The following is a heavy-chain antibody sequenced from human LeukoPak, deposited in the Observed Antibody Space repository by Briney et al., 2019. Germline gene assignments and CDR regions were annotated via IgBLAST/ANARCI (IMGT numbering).Heavy chain of an antibody. Sequence: SQTLSLTCAVYGGSFSGYYWSWIRQPPGKGLEWIGEINHSGSTNYNPSLKSRVTISVDTSKNQFSLKLSSVTAADTAVYYCARLDRVSGSGSYLAYWGQGTLVTVSS. CDR2: INHSGST. J-gene: IGHJ4*02. CDR1: GGSFSGYY. V-gene: IGHV4-34*01. D-gene: IGHD3-10*01. CDR3: ARLDRVSGSGSYLAY.